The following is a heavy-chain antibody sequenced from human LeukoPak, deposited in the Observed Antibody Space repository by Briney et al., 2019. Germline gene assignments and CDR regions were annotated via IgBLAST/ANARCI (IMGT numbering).Heavy chain of an antibody. CDR3: ARHLGGWSIAVADFDY. J-gene: IGHJ4*02. Sequence: GASVKVSCKASGYTFTGYYMHWVRQAPGQGLEWMGWINPNSGGTNYAQKFQGRVTMTRDTSISTAYMELSRLRSDDTAVYYCARHLGGWSIAVADFDYWGQGTLVTVSS. CDR2: INPNSGGT. CDR1: GYTFTGYY. V-gene: IGHV1-2*02. D-gene: IGHD6-19*01.